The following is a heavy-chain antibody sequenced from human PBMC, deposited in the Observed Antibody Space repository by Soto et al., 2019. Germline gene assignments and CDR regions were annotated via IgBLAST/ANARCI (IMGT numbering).Heavy chain of an antibody. D-gene: IGHD6-19*01. V-gene: IGHV3-23*01. Sequence: GGSLRLSCAASGFTFSSYAMSWVRQAPGKGLEWVSAISGSGGSTYYADSVKGRFTISRDNSKNTLYLQMNSLRAEDTAVYYCAKDLILRQGQWLVSVNNWFDTWGQGTLVTVSS. CDR3: AKDLILRQGQWLVSVNNWFDT. CDR2: ISGSGGST. J-gene: IGHJ5*02. CDR1: GFTFSSYA.